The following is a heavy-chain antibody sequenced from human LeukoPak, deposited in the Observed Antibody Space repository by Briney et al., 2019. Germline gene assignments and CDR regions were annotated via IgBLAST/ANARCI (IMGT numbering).Heavy chain of an antibody. Sequence: GGSLRLSCAASGFTFSDYYMSWIRQAPGKGLEWVSYISSSGSTIYYADSVKGRFTISGDNAKNSLYLQMNSLRAEDTAVYYCARVESLWFGEEGGVDYWGQGTLVTVSS. V-gene: IGHV3-11*01. D-gene: IGHD3-10*01. CDR3: ARVESLWFGEEGGVDY. CDR1: GFTFSDYY. J-gene: IGHJ4*02. CDR2: ISSSGSTI.